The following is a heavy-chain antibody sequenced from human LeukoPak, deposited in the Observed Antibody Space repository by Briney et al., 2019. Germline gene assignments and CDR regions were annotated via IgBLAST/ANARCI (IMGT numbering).Heavy chain of an antibody. CDR2: IYYSGST. V-gene: IGHV4-59*08. J-gene: IGHJ4*02. CDR3: ARHASGSYYRFDY. CDR1: GGSISSYY. Sequence: PSETLSLTCTVSGGSISSYYWSWIRQPPGKGLEWIGYIYYSGSTNYNPSLKSRVTISVDTSKNQFSLKPSSVTAADTAVYYCARHASGSYYRFDYWGPGRMVTVSS. D-gene: IGHD3-10*01.